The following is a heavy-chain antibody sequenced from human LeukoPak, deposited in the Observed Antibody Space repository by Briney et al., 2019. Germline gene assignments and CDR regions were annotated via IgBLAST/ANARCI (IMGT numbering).Heavy chain of an antibody. CDR2: ISGSGGST. V-gene: IGHV3-23*01. CDR1: GFTFSSNA. CDR3: ARGTWDGDRTFDI. D-gene: IGHD5-24*01. J-gene: IGHJ3*02. Sequence: PGGSLRLSCAASGFTFSSNAMSWVRQAPGKGLEWVSGISGSGGSTYYADSVKGRFTISRDNGKSSLYLQMNSLRDDDTAVYFCARGTWDGDRTFDIWGQGAMVTVSS.